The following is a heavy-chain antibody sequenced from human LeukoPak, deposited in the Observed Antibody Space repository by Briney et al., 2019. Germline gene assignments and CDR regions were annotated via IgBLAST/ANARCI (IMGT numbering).Heavy chain of an antibody. J-gene: IGHJ3*02. CDR1: GGSISSYY. CDR2: IYYSGST. D-gene: IGHD3-3*01. Sequence: SETLSLTCTVSGGSISSYYWSWIRQPPGKGLEWIGYIYYSGSTNYNPSLKSRVTISVDTSKNQFSLKLSSVTAADTAVYYCARGSVRFLEWLLPDAFDIWGQGTMVTVPS. V-gene: IGHV4-59*01. CDR3: ARGSVRFLEWLLPDAFDI.